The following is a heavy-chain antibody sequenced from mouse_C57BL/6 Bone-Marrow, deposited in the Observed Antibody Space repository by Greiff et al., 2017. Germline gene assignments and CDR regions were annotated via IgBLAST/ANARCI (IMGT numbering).Heavy chain of an antibody. CDR1: GYTFTSYW. CDR2: IYPSDSET. D-gene: IGHD2-1*01. Sequence: QVQLQQPGAELVRPGSSVKLSCKASGYTFTSYWMDWVKQRPGQGLEWIGNIYPSDSETHYNQKFKDKATLTVDKSSSTAYMQLSSLTSEDSAVYDCARGGFYFYYAMDYWGQGTSVTVSS. V-gene: IGHV1-61*01. CDR3: ARGGFYFYYAMDY. J-gene: IGHJ4*01.